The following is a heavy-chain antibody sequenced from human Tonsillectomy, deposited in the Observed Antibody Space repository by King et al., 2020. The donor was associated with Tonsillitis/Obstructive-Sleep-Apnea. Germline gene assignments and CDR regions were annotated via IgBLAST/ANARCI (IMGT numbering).Heavy chain of an antibody. D-gene: IGHD2-15*01. Sequence: QLVQSGAEVKKPGSSVKVSCKASGGTFSSCAISWVRQAPGHGLDVMGGIIPILGTANFSQKFKGGVTITADESTRTAYMELSSVRSEYTAVCYCARGLLGYCRCGSCYSYFHHWGQGTLVTVSS. CDR1: GGTFSSCA. J-gene: IGHJ1*01. CDR2: IIPILGTA. CDR3: ARGLLGYCRCGSCYSYFHH. V-gene: IGHV1-69*01.